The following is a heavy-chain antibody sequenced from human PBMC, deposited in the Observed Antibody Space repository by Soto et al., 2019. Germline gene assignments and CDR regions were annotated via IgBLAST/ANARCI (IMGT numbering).Heavy chain of an antibody. D-gene: IGHD3-10*01. CDR3: ALTDDRPFGAFDI. Sequence: PPGKGLEWIGYIYYSGSTNYNPSLKSRVTISKDTSKNQVVLTMTNMDPVDTATYYCALTDDRPFGAFDIWGQGTMVTVSS. V-gene: IGHV4-59*01. CDR2: IYYSGST. J-gene: IGHJ3*02.